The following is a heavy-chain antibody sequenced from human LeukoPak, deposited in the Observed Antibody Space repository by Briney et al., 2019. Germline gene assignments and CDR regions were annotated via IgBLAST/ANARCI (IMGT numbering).Heavy chain of an antibody. D-gene: IGHD1-14*01. CDR1: GYTFTSYY. Sequence: ASVKVSCKASGYTFTSYYMHWVRQAPGQGLEWMGIINPSGGDTSYAQKFQGRLTMTRDTSTNTVYMELTSLRSEDTDVYYCAREVMDNLRFDYWGQGTLVTVSS. CDR3: AREVMDNLRFDY. V-gene: IGHV1-46*01. CDR2: INPSGGDT. J-gene: IGHJ4*02.